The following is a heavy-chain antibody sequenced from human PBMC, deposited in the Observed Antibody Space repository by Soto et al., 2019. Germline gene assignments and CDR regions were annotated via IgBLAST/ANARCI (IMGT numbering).Heavy chain of an antibody. D-gene: IGHD6-19*01. J-gene: IGHJ4*02. CDR1: GGSISSSSYY. CDR3: ARQMEPTRIAVAGTAFDY. CDR2: IYYSGST. V-gene: IGHV4-39*01. Sequence: QQQLQESGPGLVKPSETLSLTCTVSGGSISSSSYYWGWIRQPPGKGLEWIGSIYYSGSTYYNPSLKSRVTISVDTSKNQFSLKLSSVTAADTAVYYCARQMEPTRIAVAGTAFDYWGQGTLVTVSS.